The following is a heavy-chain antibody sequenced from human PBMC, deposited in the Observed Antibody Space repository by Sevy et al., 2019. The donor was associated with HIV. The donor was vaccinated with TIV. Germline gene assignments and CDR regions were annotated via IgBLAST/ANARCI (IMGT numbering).Heavy chain of an antibody. CDR2: IRSKDYGGAT. CDR3: TRGYYYDSSGYSDY. J-gene: IGHJ4*02. D-gene: IGHD3-22*01. V-gene: IGHV3-49*03. Sequence: GGSLRLSCTGSGITFGDCAMSWFRQAPGMGLEWVGFIRSKDYGGATEYAASVKGRFTISRDDSKSIADLQMNSLKTEDTAVYYCTRGYYYDSSGYSDYWGQGTLVTVSS. CDR1: GITFGDCA.